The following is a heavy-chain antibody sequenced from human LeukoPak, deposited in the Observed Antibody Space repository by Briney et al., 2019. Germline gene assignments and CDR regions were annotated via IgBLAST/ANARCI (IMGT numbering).Heavy chain of an antibody. D-gene: IGHD1-26*01. Sequence: PVGSLRLTCAASGFTLSSYWMSWVRQAPRKGLGWVANIKQDGSEKYSVDSLKGRFTISRENATTSLYLQMKSLRAEDTAVYYCARGIDGSYSDYFDYWGQGTLVTVSS. CDR1: GFTLSSYW. J-gene: IGHJ4*02. CDR3: ARGIDGSYSDYFDY. V-gene: IGHV3-7*01. CDR2: IKQDGSEK.